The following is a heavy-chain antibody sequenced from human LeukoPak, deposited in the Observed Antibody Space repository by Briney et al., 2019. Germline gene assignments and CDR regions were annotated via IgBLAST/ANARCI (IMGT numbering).Heavy chain of an antibody. D-gene: IGHD6-13*01. CDR3: ARGKQQLDYFNYYGLDV. Sequence: GGSLRLSCAGSGFTFSNHAIHWVRQAPGKGLEWVALISYDGSSKYYADSVKGRFTISRDNSKNTLSLQMNSLRVEDTAVYYCARGKQQLDYFNYYGLDVWGQGTTVTVSS. V-gene: IGHV3-30-3*01. CDR1: GFTFSNHA. J-gene: IGHJ6*02. CDR2: ISYDGSSK.